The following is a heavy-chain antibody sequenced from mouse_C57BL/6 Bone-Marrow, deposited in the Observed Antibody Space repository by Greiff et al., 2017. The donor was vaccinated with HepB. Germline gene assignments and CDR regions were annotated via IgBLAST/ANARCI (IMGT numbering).Heavy chain of an antibody. J-gene: IGHJ4*01. V-gene: IGHV1-23*01. D-gene: IGHD1-1*01. CDR3: TRCDPYYGSSPYYYAMDY. CDR2: IDPETSGT. CDR1: GYTFTDYE. Sequence: VQLQQSGAELVRPGASVKLSCKASGYTFTDYEMHCVKQTPVHGLEWIGAIDPETSGTDYNQKFKGKATLTADKSSSTAYMELRSLTSEDSAVYYCTRCDPYYGSSPYYYAMDYWGQGTSVTVSS.